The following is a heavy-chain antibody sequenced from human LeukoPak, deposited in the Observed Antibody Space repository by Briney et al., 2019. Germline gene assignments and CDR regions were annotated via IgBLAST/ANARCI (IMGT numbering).Heavy chain of an antibody. D-gene: IGHD4-23*01. Sequence: SETLSLTCAVYGGSFSGYYWSWIRQPPGKGLEWIGEINHSGSTNYNPSLKSRVTISVDTSKNQFSLKLSSVTAADTAVYYCALRWSQYNWFDPWGQGTLATVSS. CDR1: GGSFSGYY. V-gene: IGHV4-34*01. CDR3: ALRWSQYNWFDP. CDR2: INHSGST. J-gene: IGHJ5*02.